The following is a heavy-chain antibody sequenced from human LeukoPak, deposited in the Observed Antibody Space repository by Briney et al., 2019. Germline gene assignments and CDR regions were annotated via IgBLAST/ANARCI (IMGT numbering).Heavy chain of an antibody. CDR3: ASKGIKGIAAAAPQNWFDP. Sequence: GASVKVSCXASGYTFTTYGISWVRQAHGQGREWMGWISAYNGNTNYAQKLQGRVTMTTDTSTSTAYMELRSLRSDDTAVYYCASKGIKGIAAAAPQNWFDPWGQGTLVTVSS. CDR2: ISAYNGNT. D-gene: IGHD6-13*01. J-gene: IGHJ5*02. CDR1: GYTFTTYG. V-gene: IGHV1-18*01.